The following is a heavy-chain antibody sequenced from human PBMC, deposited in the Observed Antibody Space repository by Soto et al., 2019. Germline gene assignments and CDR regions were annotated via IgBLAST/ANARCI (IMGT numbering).Heavy chain of an antibody. D-gene: IGHD3-10*01. CDR1: GGSISSGGYS. CDR3: ARAKFLWFGEPNGMDV. CDR2: IYHSGST. J-gene: IGHJ6*02. V-gene: IGHV4-30-2*01. Sequence: ASETLSLTCAVSGGSISSGGYSWSWIRQPPGKGLEWIGYIYHSGSTYYNPSLKSRVTISVDRSKNQFSLKLSSVTAADTAVYYCARAKFLWFGEPNGMDVWGQGTTVTVSS.